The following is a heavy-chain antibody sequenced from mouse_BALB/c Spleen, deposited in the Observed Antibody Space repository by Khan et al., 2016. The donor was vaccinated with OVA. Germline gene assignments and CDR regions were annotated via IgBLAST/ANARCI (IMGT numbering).Heavy chain of an antibody. D-gene: IGHD2-14*01. J-gene: IGHJ3*01. CDR2: IYPGSDNT. Sequence: QVQLKQSGAELARPGASVKLSCKASGYTFTDYYINWMRQRPGQGLEWIGVIYPGSDNTTYNEQFKDKATLTADNSSSTAYMPLSSLTSEDSEVEGRERERDDRLHYGGQGTMVTGSA. CDR3: ERERDDRLHY. V-gene: IGHV1-77*01. CDR1: GYTFTDYY.